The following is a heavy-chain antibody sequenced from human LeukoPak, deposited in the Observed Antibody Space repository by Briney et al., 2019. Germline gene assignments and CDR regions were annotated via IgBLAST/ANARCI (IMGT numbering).Heavy chain of an antibody. CDR3: AKIRPPAYDI. CDR1: GFTFSSSA. V-gene: IGHV3-23*01. J-gene: IGHJ3*02. D-gene: IGHD3-3*02. CDR2: ISGGGGST. Sequence: GGSLRLSCAASGFTFSSSAMSWVRQAPGKGLEWLSTISGGGGSTYYADSVKGRFTISRDNSKNTLYLQMNSLRAEDTAVYYCAKIRPPAYDIWGQGTMVTVSS.